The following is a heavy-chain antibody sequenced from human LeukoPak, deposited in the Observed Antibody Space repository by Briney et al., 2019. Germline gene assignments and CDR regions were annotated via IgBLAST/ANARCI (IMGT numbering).Heavy chain of an antibody. CDR2: IWYDGSND. Sequence: GGSLRLSCAASGFTFTNYAMTWVRQAPGKGLEWVAVIWYDGSNDYYADSVKGRFTISRDNSKNTLYLQMNSLRAEDTAVYYCAREDDCSSTSCYRGPFDYWGQGTLVTVSS. J-gene: IGHJ4*02. CDR1: GFTFTNYA. D-gene: IGHD2-2*02. V-gene: IGHV3-33*08. CDR3: AREDDCSSTSCYRGPFDY.